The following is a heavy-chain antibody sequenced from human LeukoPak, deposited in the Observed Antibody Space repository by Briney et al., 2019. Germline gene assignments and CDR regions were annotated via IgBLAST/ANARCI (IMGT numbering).Heavy chain of an antibody. CDR2: ISGRGVST. Sequence: GGSLRLSCAASEFTFSSYAMSWVREAPGEGLEGVSAISGRGVSTYYADSVKGRFTISRDNSTTTLYLQMNTLRAEETAAYYCAKHDLYCSTGSCYPYPFDSCGQGTLVTVSS. J-gene: IGHJ4*02. D-gene: IGHD2-15*01. V-gene: IGHV3-23*01. CDR3: AKHDLYCSTGSCYPYPFDS. CDR1: EFTFSSYA.